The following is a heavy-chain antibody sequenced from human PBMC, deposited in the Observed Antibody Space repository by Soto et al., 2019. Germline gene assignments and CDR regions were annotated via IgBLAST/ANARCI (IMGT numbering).Heavy chain of an antibody. J-gene: IGHJ4*02. CDR3: ATDSSSATFDN. CDR2: ISTENGNT. D-gene: IGHD2-2*01. Sequence: ASLKVSCKASGYTFINNAITWVRQAPGQGLEWMGWISTENGNTNYAQNLQGRVILTRDRSTNTAYMELRSLRPEDTATYYCATDSSSATFDNWGQGALVTVSS. V-gene: IGHV1-18*04. CDR1: GYTFINNA.